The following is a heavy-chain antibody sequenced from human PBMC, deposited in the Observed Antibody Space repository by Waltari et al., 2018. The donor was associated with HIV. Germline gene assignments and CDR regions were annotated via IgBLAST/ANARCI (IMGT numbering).Heavy chain of an antibody. CDR2: IKEDGTEK. Sequence: EVQLVESGGELVQPGGSLRLSCAASGFIFSNFWINWVRQAPGKGLEWVANIKEDGTEKYYADSGRGRFTIFRDSSKNSFYLQLNSLRAEDTAVYYCATGRALDYWGQGTLVTVSS. CDR1: GFIFSNFW. J-gene: IGHJ4*02. V-gene: IGHV3-7*03. CDR3: ATGRALDY.